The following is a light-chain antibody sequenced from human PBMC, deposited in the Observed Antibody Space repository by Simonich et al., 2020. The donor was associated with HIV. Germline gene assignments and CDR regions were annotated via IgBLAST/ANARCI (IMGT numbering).Light chain of an antibody. CDR3: SSYTSSTTLV. CDR1: TSDVGGYNY. V-gene: IGLV2-14*03. CDR2: DVS. Sequence: QSALTQPASVSGSPGQSITISCTGTTSDVGGYNYVSWYQQHPGKAPKLMIYDVSKRPSGVSNRFSGSKAGNTASRTISGLQADDEADYYCSSYTSSTTLVFGTGTKVTVL. J-gene: IGLJ1*01.